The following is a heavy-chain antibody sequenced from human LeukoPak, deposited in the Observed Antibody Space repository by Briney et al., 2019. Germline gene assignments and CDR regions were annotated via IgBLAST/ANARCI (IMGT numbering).Heavy chain of an antibody. CDR3: AKRLRSWYIPSYFDY. Sequence: GGSLRLSCAASGFTFSRYEMNWVRQAPGKGLAWVSYISSRAGSIYYADSVKGRFTISRDNSKNTLYLQMNSLRAEDTAVYYCAKRLRSWYIPSYFDYWGQGTLVTVSS. D-gene: IGHD6-13*01. V-gene: IGHV3-48*03. CDR1: GFTFSRYE. J-gene: IGHJ4*02. CDR2: ISSRAGSI.